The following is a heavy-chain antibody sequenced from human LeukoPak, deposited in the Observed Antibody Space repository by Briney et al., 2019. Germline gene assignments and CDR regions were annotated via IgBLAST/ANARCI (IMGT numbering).Heavy chain of an antibody. CDR3: AELGITMIGGV. J-gene: IGHJ6*04. CDR1: GGSISSYY. CDR2: ISSSGSTI. Sequence: PSETLSLTCTVSGGSISSYYRSWIRQPPGKGLEWVSYISSSGSTIYYADSVKGRFTISRDNAKNSLYLQMNSLRAEDTAVYYCAELGITMIGGVWGKGTTVTISS. V-gene: IGHV3-11*04. D-gene: IGHD3-10*02.